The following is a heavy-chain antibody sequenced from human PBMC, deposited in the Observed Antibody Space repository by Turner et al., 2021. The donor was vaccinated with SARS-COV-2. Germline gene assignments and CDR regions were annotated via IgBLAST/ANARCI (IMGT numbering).Heavy chain of an antibody. Sequence: QVQFVESGGGVVELGRSRCAFCAAPGSPFSSYPMYWVRQAPGKGLEWLAFIEYDGTNKYYADYMKGRFTIYRDNSKNTLYLQMNSLRDEDTAVYYCAKEGGTTMVRRDSFDHFDYWGQGTLVTVSS. CDR1: GSPFSSYP. CDR2: IEYDGTNK. D-gene: IGHD3-10*01. CDR3: AKEGGTTMVRRDSFDHFDY. V-gene: IGHV3-30-3*01. J-gene: IGHJ4*02.